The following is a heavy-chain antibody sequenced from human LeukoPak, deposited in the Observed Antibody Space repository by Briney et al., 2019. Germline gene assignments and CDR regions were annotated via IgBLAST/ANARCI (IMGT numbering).Heavy chain of an antibody. CDR2: IYTSGST. J-gene: IGHJ4*02. V-gene: IGHV4-61*02. CDR3: SGAVGY. CDR1: GGSISSGSYY. Sequence: SETLSLTCTVSGGSISSGSYYWSWIRQPAGKGLEWIGRIYTSGSTNYNPFLKSRVTISVDTSKNQFSLKLSSVTAADTAVYYCSGAVGYWGQGTLVTVSS.